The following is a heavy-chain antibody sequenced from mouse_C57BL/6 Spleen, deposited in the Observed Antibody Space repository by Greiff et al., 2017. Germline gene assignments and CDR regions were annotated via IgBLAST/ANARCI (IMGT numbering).Heavy chain of an antibody. V-gene: IGHV1-69*01. CDR2: IDPSDSYT. D-gene: IGHD1-1*01. Sequence: VQLQQPGAELVMPGASVKLSCKASGYTFTSYWMHWVKQRPGQGLEWIGEIDPSDSYTNYNQKFKGKSTLTVDKSSSTAYMQLSSLTSEDSAVYYCARSERYQFAYWGQGTLVTVSA. CDR1: GYTFTSYW. J-gene: IGHJ3*01. CDR3: ARSERYQFAY.